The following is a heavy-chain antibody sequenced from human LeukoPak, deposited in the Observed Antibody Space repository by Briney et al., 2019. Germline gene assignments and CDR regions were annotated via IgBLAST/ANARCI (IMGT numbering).Heavy chain of an antibody. Sequence: GASLRLSCAASGFTFSSYAMSWVRQAPGKGLERVSGISGSGGSTYYAVSVQGRFTISRDKSKNTLYLQMNSLRAEDTAVYYCAKGHYYDSSGYSIDYWGQGTLVTVSS. D-gene: IGHD3-22*01. CDR3: AKGHYYDSSGYSIDY. V-gene: IGHV3-23*01. CDR1: GFTFSSYA. J-gene: IGHJ4*02. CDR2: ISGSGGST.